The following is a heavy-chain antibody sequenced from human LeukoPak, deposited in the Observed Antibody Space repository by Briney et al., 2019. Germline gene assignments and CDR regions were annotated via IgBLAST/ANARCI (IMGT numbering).Heavy chain of an antibody. J-gene: IGHJ4*02. CDR3: ARDDSSTWYFDY. CDR2: ISSGSSYI. CDR1: GFTFSSYS. D-gene: IGHD6-13*01. V-gene: IGHV3-21*01. Sequence: GGSLRLSCAASGFTFSSYSVNWVRQAPGKGLEWVSSISSGSSYIYYADSVKGRFTISRDNAKNSLYLQMNSLRAEDTAVYYCARDDSSTWYFDYWGQGTLVTVSS.